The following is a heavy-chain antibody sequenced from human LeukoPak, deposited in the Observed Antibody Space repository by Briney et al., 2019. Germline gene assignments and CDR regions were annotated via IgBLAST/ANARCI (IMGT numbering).Heavy chain of an antibody. CDR2: VNPGSAFA. CDR1: GDTFTSYD. J-gene: IGHJ4*02. V-gene: IGHV1-8*03. D-gene: IGHD3-10*01. Sequence: ASVKVSCNASGDTFTSYDINWVRQVSGHGLEWMGWVNPGSAFAGYAQKFHGRVTFTKDISITTAYLELTSLTSEDTAVYYCARGNRVRGGGTPDYWGQGTLVTVSS. CDR3: ARGNRVRGGGTPDY.